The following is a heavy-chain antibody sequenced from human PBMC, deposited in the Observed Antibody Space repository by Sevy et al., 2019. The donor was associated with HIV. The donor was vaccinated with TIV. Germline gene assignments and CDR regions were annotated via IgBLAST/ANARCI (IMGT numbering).Heavy chain of an antibody. CDR1: GGTFSSYA. V-gene: IGHV1-69*13. D-gene: IGHD3-3*01. CDR2: IIPIFGTA. Sequence: ASVKVSCNASGGTFSSYAISWVRQAPGQGLEWMGGIIPIFGTANYAQKFQGRVTITADESTSTAYMELSSLRSEDTAVYYCARVVTIFGVVVGFDPWGQGTLVTVSS. CDR3: ARVVTIFGVVVGFDP. J-gene: IGHJ5*02.